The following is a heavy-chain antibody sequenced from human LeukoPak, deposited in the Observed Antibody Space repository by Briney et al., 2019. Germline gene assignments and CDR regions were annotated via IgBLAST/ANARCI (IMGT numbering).Heavy chain of an antibody. V-gene: IGHV1-2*02. CDR3: ARDLSNSVYYYYMDV. CDR1: GYTFTGYY. D-gene: IGHD4-23*01. Sequence: ASVTVSCKTSGYTFTGYYMNWVRQAPGQGLEWMGGINPNSGGTNYAQKFQGRVTMTRDTSISTAYMELSRLRSDDTAVYYCARDLSNSVYYYYMDVWGKGTTVTVSS. J-gene: IGHJ6*03. CDR2: INPNSGGT.